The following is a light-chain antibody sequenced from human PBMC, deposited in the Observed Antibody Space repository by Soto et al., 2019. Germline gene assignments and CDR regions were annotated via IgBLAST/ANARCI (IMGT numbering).Light chain of an antibody. V-gene: IGKV4-1*01. Sequence: DIVMTQSPDSLAVSLGERATINCKSSQSVLYSSNNKNYLAWYQQKPGQPPKLLIYWASTRESGVPDRFSGGGSGTDFTLTISSLQAEDVAVYYCQQYYSPLTFGGGTKVEIK. CDR1: QSVLYSSNNKNY. CDR3: QQYYSPLT. J-gene: IGKJ4*01. CDR2: WAS.